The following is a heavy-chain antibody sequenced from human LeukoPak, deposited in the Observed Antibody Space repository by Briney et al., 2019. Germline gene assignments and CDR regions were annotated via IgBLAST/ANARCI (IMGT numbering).Heavy chain of an antibody. CDR1: GGSISSYY. CDR2: IYYTGST. Sequence: SETLSLTCTISGGSISSYYWSWIRQPPGKGLEWIGYIYYTGSTNHNPSLKSRVTISVDTSKNQFSLKLSSVTAADTAVYYCATISGEGGLDYWGQGTLVTVSS. V-gene: IGHV4-59*01. D-gene: IGHD3-3*02. J-gene: IGHJ4*02. CDR3: ATISGEGGLDY.